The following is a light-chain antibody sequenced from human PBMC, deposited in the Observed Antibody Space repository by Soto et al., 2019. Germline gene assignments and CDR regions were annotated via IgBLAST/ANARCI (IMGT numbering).Light chain of an antibody. J-gene: IGKJ2*01. CDR3: QQYNDSFPYT. CDR1: QSISSW. Sequence: DIQMTQTHSTLSASVGDRVTITCRASQSISSWLAWYQQKPGTAPKLLIYKASTLESGVPSRFSGSRSGTEFTLTVSSLQPDDFATYYCQQYNDSFPYTLGQGTKVDIK. CDR2: KAS. V-gene: IGKV1-5*03.